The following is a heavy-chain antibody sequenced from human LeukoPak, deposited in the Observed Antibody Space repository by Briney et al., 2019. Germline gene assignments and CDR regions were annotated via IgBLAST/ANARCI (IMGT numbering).Heavy chain of an antibody. CDR3: AKESDSGYHSEGPNY. V-gene: IGHV3-30*02. CDR2: VRNDGSNE. CDR1: GFVFSDYG. D-gene: IGHD5-12*01. Sequence: GGSLRLSSAASGFVFSDYGMHWVRQAPGKGLEWVAFVRNDGSNEYYVGSVKGRFTISRDNSKNTLYLQMNSLRAEDTAVYSCAKESDSGYHSEGPNYWGLGTLVTVSS. J-gene: IGHJ4*02.